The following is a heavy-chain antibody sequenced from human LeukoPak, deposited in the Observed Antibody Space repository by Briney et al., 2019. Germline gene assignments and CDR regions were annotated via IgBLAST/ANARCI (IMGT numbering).Heavy chain of an antibody. D-gene: IGHD5-18*01. CDR1: GFTFKNYA. CDR2: IRDSGDAT. Sequence: GGSLRLSCTTSGFTFKNYAMTWVRQTPGKGLEWVSSIRDSGDATYYTDSVKGRFTISRDNSKNMLYLQVNLLRAEDTALYYCARVRGYSYANEYHFEYWGQGTLVTVSS. V-gene: IGHV3-23*01. J-gene: IGHJ4*02. CDR3: ARVRGYSYANEYHFEY.